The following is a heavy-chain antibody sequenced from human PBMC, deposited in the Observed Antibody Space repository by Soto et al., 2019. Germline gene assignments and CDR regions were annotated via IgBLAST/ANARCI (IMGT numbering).Heavy chain of an antibody. CDR2: IKQDGSEK. V-gene: IGHV3-7*01. CDR1: GFTFSSYW. Sequence: GGSLRLSCAASGFTFSSYWMSWVRQAPGKGLEWVANIKQDGSEKYYVDSVKGRFTISRDNAKNSLYLQMNSLRAEDTAVYYCARDGLTIFGVVIMPLTFDYWGQGTLVTVSS. J-gene: IGHJ4*02. D-gene: IGHD3-3*01. CDR3: ARDGLTIFGVVIMPLTFDY.